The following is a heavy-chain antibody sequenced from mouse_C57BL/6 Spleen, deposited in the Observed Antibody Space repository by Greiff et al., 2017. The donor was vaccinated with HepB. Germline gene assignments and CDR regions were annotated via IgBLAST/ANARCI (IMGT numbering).Heavy chain of an antibody. V-gene: IGHV1-19*01. D-gene: IGHD2-4*01. CDR1: GYTFTDYY. Sequence: EVKLQESGPVLVKPGASVKMSCKASGYTFTDYYMNWVKQSHGKSLEWIGVINPYNGGTSYNQKFKGKATLTVDKSSSTAYMELNSLTSEDSAVYYCASRYDYDGAMDYWGQGTSVTVSS. J-gene: IGHJ4*01. CDR3: ASRYDYDGAMDY. CDR2: INPYNGGT.